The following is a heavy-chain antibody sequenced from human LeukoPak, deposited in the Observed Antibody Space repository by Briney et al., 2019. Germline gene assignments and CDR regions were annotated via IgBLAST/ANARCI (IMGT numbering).Heavy chain of an antibody. Sequence: GGSPRLSCAASGFTFGTYWMNWVRQAPGKGLEWVANIKQDGSEKYYVDSVKGRFTLSRDSAKNSLYLQMNSLRAEDTAVYYCARAEWSNWYFDLWGRGTLVTVSS. V-gene: IGHV3-7*03. CDR2: IKQDGSEK. D-gene: IGHD3-3*01. CDR1: GFTFGTYW. CDR3: ARAEWSNWYFDL. J-gene: IGHJ2*01.